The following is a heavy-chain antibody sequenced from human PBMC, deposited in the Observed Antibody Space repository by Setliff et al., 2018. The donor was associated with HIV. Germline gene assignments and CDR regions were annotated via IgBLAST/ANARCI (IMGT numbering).Heavy chain of an antibody. J-gene: IGHJ3*02. D-gene: IGHD1-26*01. Sequence: SETLSLTCSVSGGPIISGGYYWSWIRQHPETGLEWIGYIYYNGNTFYNPSLQSRVTTSMDTTKNEFSLKMTSVTAADTAVYFCAKTSVGATGLYAFDIWDQGTMVTVSS. V-gene: IGHV4-31*03. CDR3: AKTSVGATGLYAFDI. CDR1: GGPIISGGYY. CDR2: IYYNGNT.